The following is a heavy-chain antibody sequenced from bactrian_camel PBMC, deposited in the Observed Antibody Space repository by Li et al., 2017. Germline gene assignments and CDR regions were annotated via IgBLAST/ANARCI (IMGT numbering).Heavy chain of an antibody. Sequence: DVQLVESGGDLVRPGGSLRLSCAASGFTFSDYTMTWVRQAPGKGLEWVSDINSSGRSTNYPDSVKGRFTISRDNTKNILYLQMTSLQSDDTALYYCTMGATYWGQGTQVTVS. CDR2: INSSGRST. CDR3: TMGATY. D-gene: IGHD2*01. V-gene: IGHV3-1*01. CDR1: GFTFSDYT. J-gene: IGHJ4*01.